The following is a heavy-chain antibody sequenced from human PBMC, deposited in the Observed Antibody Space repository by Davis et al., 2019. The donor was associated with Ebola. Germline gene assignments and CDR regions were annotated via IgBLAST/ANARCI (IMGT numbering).Heavy chain of an antibody. CDR1: GGSISSYY. Sequence: MPSETLSLTCTVSGGSISSYYWSWIRQPPGKGLEWIGYIYYSGSTHYNPSLKSRATISVDTSRNQFSLSLSSVTAADTAVYYCARDSAIWGQGALVIVSS. J-gene: IGHJ4*02. CDR3: ARDSAI. V-gene: IGHV4-59*01. CDR2: IYYSGST. D-gene: IGHD2-2*02.